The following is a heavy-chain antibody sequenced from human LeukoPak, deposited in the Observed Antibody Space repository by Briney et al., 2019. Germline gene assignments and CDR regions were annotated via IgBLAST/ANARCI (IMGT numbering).Heavy chain of an antibody. V-gene: IGHV3-23*01. CDR1: RVIMSSYA. J-gene: IGHJ4*02. CDR2: ISGSGGST. Sequence: GGSLTLPCAASRVIMSSYAMSWLRQAPGKGLECVSTISGSGGSTYYADSVKGRFTISRDNSKNYVYMQMNSLKPARTCIYVRAKDRSCIDDVCHGDFDYWGQGTLVTVSS. D-gene: IGHD2-8*01. CDR3: AKDRSCIDDVCHGDFDY.